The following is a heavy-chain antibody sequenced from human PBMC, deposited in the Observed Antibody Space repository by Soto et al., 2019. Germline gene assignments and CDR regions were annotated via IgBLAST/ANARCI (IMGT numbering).Heavy chain of an antibody. CDR1: GGSISSGDYY. Sequence: QVQLQESGPGLVKPSQTLSLTCTVSGGSISSGDYYWTWIRQPPGNGLGWRGYIYYSGNTYYNPSLKRRLTLSLDTSKSQFSLKLSSVAAADTAVYYCAKTITLTNDAFDIWGQGTMVTVSS. CDR3: AKTITLTNDAFDI. D-gene: IGHD4-4*01. J-gene: IGHJ3*02. V-gene: IGHV4-30-4*01. CDR2: IYYSGNT.